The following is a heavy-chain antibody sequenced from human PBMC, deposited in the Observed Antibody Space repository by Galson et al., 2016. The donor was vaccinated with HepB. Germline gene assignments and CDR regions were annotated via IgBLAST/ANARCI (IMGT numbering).Heavy chain of an antibody. CDR2: MDVDDAG. Sequence: PALVKPTQTLTLTCTFPGIPVSPGGRFVSWIRQSPGRALEWLALMDVDDAGYSSTSPRTGLTISKGAAKNQVVLSMTNMHPVDTGTYYCARLTGVGYFDYGGQGIAVTVSS. CDR1: GIPVSPGGRF. D-gene: IGHD1-1*01. CDR3: ARLTGVGYFDY. V-gene: IGHV2-70*01. J-gene: IGHJ4*02.